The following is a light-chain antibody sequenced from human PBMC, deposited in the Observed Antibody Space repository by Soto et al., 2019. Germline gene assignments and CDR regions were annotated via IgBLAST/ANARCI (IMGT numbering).Light chain of an antibody. Sequence: QSALTQPPSASGTPGQRVTISCSGSSSNIGGNTVNWYQQLPGTAPKLLIYSNNQRPSGVPDRFSGSKSGTSASLAISGLQSEDEADDYCAAWDDSLNGFYVFGTGTKVTVL. CDR1: SSNIGGNT. CDR3: AAWDDSLNGFYV. CDR2: SNN. V-gene: IGLV1-44*01. J-gene: IGLJ1*01.